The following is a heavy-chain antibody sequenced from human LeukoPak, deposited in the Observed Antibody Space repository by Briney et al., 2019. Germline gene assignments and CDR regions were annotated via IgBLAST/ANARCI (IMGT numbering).Heavy chain of an antibody. CDR3: ARGRRRVDWFDP. CDR1: GGSFSGYY. J-gene: IGHJ5*02. CDR2: INHSGST. V-gene: IGHV4-34*01. Sequence: SETLSLTCAVYGGSFSGYYWSWIRQPPGKGLEWIGEINHSGSTNYNPSLKSRVTISVDTSKNQFSLKLSSVTAADTAVYYCARGRRRVDWFDPWGQGTLVTVSS.